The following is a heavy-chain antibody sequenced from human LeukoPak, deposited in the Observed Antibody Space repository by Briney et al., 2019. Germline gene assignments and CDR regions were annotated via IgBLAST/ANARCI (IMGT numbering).Heavy chain of an antibody. CDR1: GYTFTSYA. J-gene: IGHJ6*04. D-gene: IGHD3-10*01. Sequence: SVKVSCKASGYTFTSYAMNWVRQAPGQGLEWMGGIIPIFGTANYAQKFQGRVTITADKSTSTAYMELSSLRSEDTAVYYCARVSKGSGMDVWGKGTTVTVSS. CDR2: IIPIFGTA. V-gene: IGHV1-69*06. CDR3: ARVSKGSGMDV.